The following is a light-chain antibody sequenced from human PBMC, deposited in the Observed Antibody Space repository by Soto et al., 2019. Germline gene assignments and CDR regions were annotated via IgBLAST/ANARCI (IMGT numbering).Light chain of an antibody. V-gene: IGKV3-15*01. J-gene: IGKJ1*01. Sequence: EILMTQSPATLSVSPGERVTLSCRASQSISSKLAWYQQRPGQAPRLPIYGASTRATGIPSRFSGSGSGTEFTLTITSLQSEDNALYYCQQYYNWQPRFGQGTKVDIK. CDR2: GAS. CDR3: QQYYNWQPR. CDR1: QSISSK.